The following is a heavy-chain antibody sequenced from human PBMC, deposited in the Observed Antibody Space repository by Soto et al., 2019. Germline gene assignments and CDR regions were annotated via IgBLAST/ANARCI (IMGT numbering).Heavy chain of an antibody. CDR1: GYTFTSYG. V-gene: IGHV1-18*01. CDR3: TRGYDYLWGSYLHFDY. D-gene: IGHD3-16*02. J-gene: IGHJ4*01. Sequence: QVQLVQSGAEVKKPGASVKVSCKASGYTFTSYGISWVRQAPGQGLEWMGWITAYNGNTNYAQKLQGRVTLTADTSTSTAYMELRSLRSDDTAVYYCTRGYDYLWGSYLHFDYWGQGTLVTVSS. CDR2: ITAYNGNT.